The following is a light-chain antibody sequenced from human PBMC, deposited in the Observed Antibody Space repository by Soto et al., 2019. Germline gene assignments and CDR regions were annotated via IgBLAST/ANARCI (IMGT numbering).Light chain of an antibody. CDR3: QTWGTGIQV. Sequence: QPVLTQSPSXXASXXXXXXLTCTLSSGHSSYAIAWHQQQPEKGPRYLMKLNSDGSHSKGDGIPDRFSGSSSGAERYLTISSLQSEDEADYYCQTWGTGIQVFGGGTKLTVL. CDR1: SGHSSYA. CDR2: LNSDGSH. J-gene: IGLJ2*01. V-gene: IGLV4-69*01.